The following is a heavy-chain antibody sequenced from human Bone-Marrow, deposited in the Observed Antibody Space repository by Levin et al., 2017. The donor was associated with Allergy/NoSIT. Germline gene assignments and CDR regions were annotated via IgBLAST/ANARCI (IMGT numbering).Heavy chain of an antibody. Sequence: GGSLRLSCKASGYTFTSYGISWVRQAPGQGLEWMGWISAYNGNTNYAQKLQGRVTMTTDTSTSTAYMELRSLRSDDTAVYYCARVFYYYGSGSYEDYWGQGTLVTVSS. J-gene: IGHJ4*02. CDR1: GYTFTSYG. CDR2: ISAYNGNT. V-gene: IGHV1-18*01. D-gene: IGHD3-10*01. CDR3: ARVFYYYGSGSYEDY.